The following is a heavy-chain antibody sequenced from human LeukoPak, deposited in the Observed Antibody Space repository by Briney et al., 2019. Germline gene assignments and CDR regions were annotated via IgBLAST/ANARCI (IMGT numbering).Heavy chain of an antibody. CDR3: ARGGTEASSGDY. V-gene: IGHV1-2*06. J-gene: IGHJ4*02. CDR1: GYTFTNYY. Sequence: PGASVKVSRKASGYTFTNYYIHWVRQAPGQGLEWMGRINPNSGDTNYAHKFQGRVTMTRDTSISTAYMELSRLRSDDTALYYCARGGTEASSGDYWGQGALVTVSS. D-gene: IGHD3-10*01. CDR2: INPNSGDT.